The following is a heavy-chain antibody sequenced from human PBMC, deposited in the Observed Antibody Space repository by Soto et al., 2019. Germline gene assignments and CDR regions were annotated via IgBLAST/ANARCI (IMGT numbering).Heavy chain of an antibody. CDR2: ISAYNGNT. D-gene: IGHD3-10*01. CDR3: ATRPPEGTFFGVFDY. J-gene: IGHJ4*02. Sequence: ASVKVSCKASGYTFTSYGISWVRQAPGQGLEWMGWISAYNGNTKYAQKLQGRVTMSIDTSKNQFSLKLNAVTAADTAVYYCATRPPEGTFFGVFDYWSQGTLVTVS. CDR1: GYTFTSYG. V-gene: IGHV1-18*01.